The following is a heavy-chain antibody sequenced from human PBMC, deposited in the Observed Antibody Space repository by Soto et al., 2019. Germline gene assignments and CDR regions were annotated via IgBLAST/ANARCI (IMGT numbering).Heavy chain of an antibody. J-gene: IGHJ1*01. D-gene: IGHD4-17*01. V-gene: IGHV1-3*01. CDR3: ARTGGDYGDTTDFQH. CDR2: INAGNGNT. CDR1: GYTFTSYY. Sequence: ASVKVSCKASGYTFTSYYMHWVRQAPGQGLEWMGWINAGNGNTKYSQKFQGRVTITRDTSASTAYMELSSLRSEDTAVYYCARTGGDYGDTTDFQHWGQGTLVTVSS.